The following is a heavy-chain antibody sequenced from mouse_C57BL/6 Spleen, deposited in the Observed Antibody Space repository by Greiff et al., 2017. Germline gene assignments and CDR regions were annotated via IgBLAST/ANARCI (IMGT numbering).Heavy chain of an antibody. V-gene: IGHV1-82*01. CDR1: GYAFSSSW. CDR3: ARDYGSEGDY. J-gene: IGHJ2*01. CDR2: IYPGDGDT. Sequence: VQLQQSGPELVKPGASVKISCKASGYAFSSSWMNWVKQRPGKGLEWIGRIYPGDGDTNYNGKFKGKATLTADKSSSTAYMQLSSLTSEDSAVYFCARDYGSEGDYWGQGTTLTVSS. D-gene: IGHD1-1*01.